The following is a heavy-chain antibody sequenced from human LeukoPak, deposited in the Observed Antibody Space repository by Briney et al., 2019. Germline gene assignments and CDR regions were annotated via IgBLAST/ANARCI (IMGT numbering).Heavy chain of an antibody. CDR2: ISYDGSTK. V-gene: IGHV3-30*18. J-gene: IGHJ4*02. D-gene: IGHD1-26*01. CDR3: AKGKLPHDY. Sequence: QSGGSLRLSCAASGFTFSSYGMHWVRQAPGKGLEWVAVISYDGSTKYYADSVKGRFTISRDNSKNTLYLQMNSLRAEDTAVYYCAKGKLPHDYWGQGTLVTVSS. CDR1: GFTFSSYG.